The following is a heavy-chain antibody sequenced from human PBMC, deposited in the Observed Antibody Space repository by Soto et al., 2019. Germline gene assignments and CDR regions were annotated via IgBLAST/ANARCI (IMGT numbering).Heavy chain of an antibody. CDR2: IIPIFGTA. Sequence: QVQLVQSGAEVKKPGSSVKVSCKASGGTFSSYAISWVRQAPGQGLEWMGGIIPIFGTANYAQKFQGRVTITADESTSTAYMERSSLRSEDTAVYYCARGKIAAAGTSEYFQHWGQGTLVTVSS. D-gene: IGHD6-13*01. J-gene: IGHJ1*01. V-gene: IGHV1-69*01. CDR3: ARGKIAAAGTSEYFQH. CDR1: GGTFSSYA.